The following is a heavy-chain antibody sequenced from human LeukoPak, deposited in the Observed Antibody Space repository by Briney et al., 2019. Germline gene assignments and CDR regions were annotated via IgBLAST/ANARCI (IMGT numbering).Heavy chain of an antibody. J-gene: IGHJ4*02. CDR2: IYHSGST. D-gene: IGHD4-23*01. V-gene: IGHV4-38-2*01. CDR3: ARHYYGGTEGVGSLDY. CDR1: GYSISSGYY. Sequence: SETLSLTCAVSGYSISSGYYWGWIRQPPGKGLEWIGSIYHSGSTYYNPFLKSRVTISVDTSKNQFSLKLSSVTAADTAVYYCARHYYGGTEGVGSLDYWGQGTLVTVSS.